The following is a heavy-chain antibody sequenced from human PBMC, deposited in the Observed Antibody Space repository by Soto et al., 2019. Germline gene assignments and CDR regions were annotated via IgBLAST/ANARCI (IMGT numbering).Heavy chain of an antibody. J-gene: IGHJ4*02. CDR3: APDHRQQRDRGVIDY. Sequence: EVQLLESGGGLVQPGGSLRLSCAASGFTFSSYAMSWVRQAPGKGLEWVSAISGSGGSTYYADSVKGRFTISRDNSKNTLYLQMNSLRAEDTAVYYCAPDHRQQRDRGVIDYWGQGTLVTVSS. V-gene: IGHV3-23*01. CDR1: GFTFSSYA. CDR2: ISGSGGST. D-gene: IGHD6-13*01.